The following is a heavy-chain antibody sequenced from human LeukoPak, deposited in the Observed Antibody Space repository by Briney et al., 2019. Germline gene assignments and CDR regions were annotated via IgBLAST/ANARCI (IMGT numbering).Heavy chain of an antibody. CDR2: ITQDGSEK. CDR3: ARDYGERYYYGSGSPSYYYYGMDV. D-gene: IGHD3-10*01. Sequence: GGSLRLSCAASGFTFSSYWMSWVRQAPGKGLEWVANITQDGSEKYYVDSVKGRFTISRDNAKNSLYLQMNSLRAEDTAVYYCARDYGERYYYGSGSPSYYYYGMDVWGQGTTVTVSS. J-gene: IGHJ6*02. V-gene: IGHV3-7*01. CDR1: GFTFSSYW.